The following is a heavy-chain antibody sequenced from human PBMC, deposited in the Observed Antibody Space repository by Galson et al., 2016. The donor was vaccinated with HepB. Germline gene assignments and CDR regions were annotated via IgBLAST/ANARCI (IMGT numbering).Heavy chain of an antibody. D-gene: IGHD3-3*01. CDR1: GFTFSSYT. CDR3: VTDFWPTEVG. CDR2: ISPDGSYI. V-gene: IGHV3-21*01. Sequence: SLRLSCAASGFTFSSYTMNWVRQAPGKGLEWVSSISPDGSYIYYADSVKGRFTIFRDNAKNSLYLQMNSLRAEDTAVYYCVTDFWPTEVGWGQGTTVIVSS. J-gene: IGHJ6*02.